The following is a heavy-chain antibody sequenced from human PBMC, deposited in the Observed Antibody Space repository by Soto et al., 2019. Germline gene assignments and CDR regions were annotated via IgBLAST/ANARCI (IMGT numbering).Heavy chain of an antibody. CDR3: ARGPSGSTSCYSDY. Sequence: SETLSLTCAVYGGSFSGYYWSWIRQPPGKGLEWIGEINHSGSTNYNPSLKSRVTISVDTSKNQFSLKLSSVTAADTAVYYCARGPSGSTSCYSDYWGQGTLVTVSS. V-gene: IGHV4-34*01. CDR1: GGSFSGYY. J-gene: IGHJ4*02. D-gene: IGHD2-2*01. CDR2: INHSGST.